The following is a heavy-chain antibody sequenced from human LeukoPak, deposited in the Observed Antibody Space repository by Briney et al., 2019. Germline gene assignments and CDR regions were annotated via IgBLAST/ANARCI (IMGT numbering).Heavy chain of an antibody. D-gene: IGHD3-9*01. J-gene: IGHJ4*02. CDR3: ARGRYDILTGQHPFDY. V-gene: IGHV4-61*02. CDR2: IYTSGST. CDR1: GGSISSSSYY. Sequence: SETLSLTCTVSGGSISSSSYYWSWIRQPAGKGLEWIGRIYTSGSTNYNPSLKSRATISVDTSKNQFSLKLSSVTAADTAVYYCARGRYDILTGQHPFDYWGQGTLVTVSS.